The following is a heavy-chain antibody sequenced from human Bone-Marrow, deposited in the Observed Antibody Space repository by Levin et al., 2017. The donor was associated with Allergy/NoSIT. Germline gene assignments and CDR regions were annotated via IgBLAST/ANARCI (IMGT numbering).Heavy chain of an antibody. D-gene: IGHD2-15*01. Sequence: ASVKVSCKASGYTFTSYYMHWVRQAPGQGLEWMGIINPSGGSTSYAQKFQGRVTMTRDTSTSTVYMELSSLRSEDTAVYYCARDLCSGGSCYPTIYYYYYGMDVWGQGTTVTVSS. J-gene: IGHJ6*02. V-gene: IGHV1-46*01. CDR1: GYTFTSYY. CDR3: ARDLCSGGSCYPTIYYYYYGMDV. CDR2: INPSGGST.